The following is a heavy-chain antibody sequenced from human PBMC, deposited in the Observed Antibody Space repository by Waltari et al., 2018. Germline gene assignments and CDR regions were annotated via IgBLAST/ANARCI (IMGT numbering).Heavy chain of an antibody. V-gene: IGHV4-59*01. CDR3: ARSYTVTTSPIAGY. Sequence: QVQLQESGPGLVKPSETLSLPCTVFDGSISSYYWSWIRQPPGKGLEWIGYRGKKYNPSLKSRVTISLDTSKNQFSLKLSAVTAADTAVYYCARSYTVTTSPIAGYWGQGTLVTVSS. J-gene: IGHJ4*02. CDR1: DGSISSYY. D-gene: IGHD4-17*01. CDR2: YRGK.